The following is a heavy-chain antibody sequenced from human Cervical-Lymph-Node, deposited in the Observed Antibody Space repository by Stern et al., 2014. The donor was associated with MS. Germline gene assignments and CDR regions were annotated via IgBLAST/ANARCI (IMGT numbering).Heavy chain of an antibody. CDR1: GYTFTNYY. J-gene: IGHJ4*02. CDR2: INPNGSVT. D-gene: IGHD3-16*01. V-gene: IGHV1-46*01. CDR3: TRAVEGVGRE. Sequence: QVQLVQSGPEVKKPGASVMVSCKTSGYTFTNYYIHWVRQAPGQGLEWMGIINPNGSVTASAQKFQGRLTMTRDTSTTTVYMRLITLTSEDTAMYYCTRAVEGVGREWGQGTLVFVSS.